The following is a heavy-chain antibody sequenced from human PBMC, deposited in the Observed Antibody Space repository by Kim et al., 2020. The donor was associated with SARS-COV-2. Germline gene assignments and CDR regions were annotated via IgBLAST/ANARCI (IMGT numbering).Heavy chain of an antibody. Sequence: SETLSLTCAVYGGSFIGYYWTWIRQPPGKGLEWIGEMNHSGSTNYKSSLKSRVTISVDTSKNQFSLKLSSVTAADTAVYYCARGGGMLLFYYYYGMDVWGQGTTVTVSS. CDR2: MNHSGST. CDR1: GGSFIGYY. V-gene: IGHV4-34*01. J-gene: IGHJ6*02. CDR3: ARGGGMLLFYYYYGMDV. D-gene: IGHD2-15*01.